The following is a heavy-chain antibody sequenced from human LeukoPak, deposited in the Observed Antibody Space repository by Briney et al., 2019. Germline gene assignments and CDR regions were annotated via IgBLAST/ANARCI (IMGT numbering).Heavy chain of an antibody. J-gene: IGHJ3*02. CDR1: GFTFSSYW. CDR2: IYSGGST. Sequence: PGGSLRLSCAASGFTFSSYWMLWVRQAPGKGLEWVSVIYSGGSTGYADSVKGRFTISRDNSKNTLYLQMNSLRAEDTAVYYCARVSPGAIWGQGTMVTVSS. D-gene: IGHD2-8*02. CDR3: ARVSPGAI. V-gene: IGHV3-53*05.